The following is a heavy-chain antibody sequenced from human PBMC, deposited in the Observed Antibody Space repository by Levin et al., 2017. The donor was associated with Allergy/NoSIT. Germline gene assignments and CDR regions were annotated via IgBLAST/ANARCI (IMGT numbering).Heavy chain of an antibody. Sequence: GGSLRLSCKGSGYPFTSYWIAWVRQMPGKGLEWMGTIYPGDSDTRYRPSFQGQVTISADKSISTAYLQWNSLKASDSAVYYCARSDCSSSSCYAESWFDPWGQGTLVTVSS. D-gene: IGHD2-2*01. J-gene: IGHJ5*02. CDR3: ARSDCSSSSCYAESWFDP. CDR2: IYPGDSDT. V-gene: IGHV5-51*01. CDR1: GYPFTSYW.